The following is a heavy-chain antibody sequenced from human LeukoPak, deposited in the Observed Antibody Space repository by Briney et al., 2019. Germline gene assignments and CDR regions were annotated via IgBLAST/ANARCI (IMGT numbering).Heavy chain of an antibody. CDR1: GFTFSNAW. CDR2: IKSKTDGGTT. CDR3: TTPTMIVVGLYYFDY. V-gene: IGHV3-15*01. D-gene: IGHD3-22*01. J-gene: IGHJ4*02. Sequence: GGSLRLSCAASGFTFSNAWMSWVRQAPGKGLEWVGRIKSKTDGGTTDYAAPVKGRFTISRDDSKNTLYLQMNSLKTEDTAVYYCTTPTMIVVGLYYFDYWGQGTLVTVSS.